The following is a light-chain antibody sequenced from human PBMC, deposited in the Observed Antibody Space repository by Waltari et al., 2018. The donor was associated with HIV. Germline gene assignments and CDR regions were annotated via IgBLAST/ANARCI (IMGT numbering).Light chain of an antibody. CDR1: SSDVGDYTS. CDR2: DVS. Sequence: QSALTQPRSVSGSPGQSVTISCPGTSSDVGDYTSVSWYQQHPGKAPKLMIYDVSKWPSGVPDRFSGSKSGNTASLTISGLQAEDEADYYCCSYAGTYTYVFGTGTKVTVL. J-gene: IGLJ1*01. V-gene: IGLV2-11*01. CDR3: CSYAGTYTYV.